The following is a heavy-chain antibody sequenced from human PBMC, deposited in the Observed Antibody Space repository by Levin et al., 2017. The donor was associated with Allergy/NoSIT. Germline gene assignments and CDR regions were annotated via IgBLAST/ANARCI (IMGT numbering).Heavy chain of an antibody. Sequence: GGSLRLSCAASGFTFSSYGMHWVRQAPGKGLEWVAVISYDGSNKYYADSVKGRFTISRDNSKNTLYLQMNSLRAEDTAVYYCAKVNMVRGVTPYYFDYWGQGTLVTVSS. J-gene: IGHJ4*02. D-gene: IGHD3-10*01. CDR3: AKVNMVRGVTPYYFDY. CDR2: ISYDGSNK. V-gene: IGHV3-30*18. CDR1: GFTFSSYG.